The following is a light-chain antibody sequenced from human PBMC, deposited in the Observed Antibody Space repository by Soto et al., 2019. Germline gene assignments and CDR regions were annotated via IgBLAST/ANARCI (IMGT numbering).Light chain of an antibody. CDR2: SNN. CDR3: AAWDDILNGRV. J-gene: IGLJ1*01. V-gene: IGLV1-44*01. CDR1: SSNIGSNT. Sequence: QSVLTQPPSASGTPGQRVTISCSGSSSNIGSNTVNWYQQLPGTAPKLLIYSNNQRPSGVPDRFSGSKSGTSASLAISGRQSEDEADYYCAAWDDILNGRVFGTGTKLTVL.